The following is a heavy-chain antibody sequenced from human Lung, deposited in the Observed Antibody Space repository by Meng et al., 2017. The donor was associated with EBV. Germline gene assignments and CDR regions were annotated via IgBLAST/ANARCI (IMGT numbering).Heavy chain of an antibody. CDR2: ISYDGSTQ. D-gene: IGHD2-15*01. CDR3: ARGRIAADY. CDR1: GFTFSRYA. V-gene: IGHV3-30-3*02. J-gene: IGHJ4*02. Sequence: QLWGVEVGGGGGEPGMSLRLSCAALGFTFSRYALHWVRQAPGKGLEWVTVISYDGSTQYYADSVKGRFTISRDNAKNTLYLQMNSLRAEDTAVYYCARGRIAADYWGQGSLVTVSS.